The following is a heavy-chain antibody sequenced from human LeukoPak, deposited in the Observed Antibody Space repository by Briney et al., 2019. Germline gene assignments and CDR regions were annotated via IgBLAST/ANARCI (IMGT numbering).Heavy chain of an antibody. D-gene: IGHD3-22*01. Sequence: GSLRLSCEASGFTFDNFEMSWVRQVPGRGLEWVSYISSSGSTTYYADSVKGRFSISRDNAKNSLYLQMNSLRAEDTAVYYCAREGYYYDSSGYTAGAFDIWGQGTMVTVSS. J-gene: IGHJ3*02. CDR3: AREGYYYDSSGYTAGAFDI. CDR1: GFTFDNFE. V-gene: IGHV3-48*03. CDR2: ISSSGSTT.